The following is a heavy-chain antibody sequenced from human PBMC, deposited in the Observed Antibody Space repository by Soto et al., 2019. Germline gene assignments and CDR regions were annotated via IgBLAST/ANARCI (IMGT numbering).Heavy chain of an antibody. CDR1: GGSISSSSYY. V-gene: IGHV4-39*01. CDR3: ARLGGSGSYYYYYGMDV. CDR2: IYYSGST. D-gene: IGHD1-26*01. J-gene: IGHJ6*02. Sequence: SETLSLTCTVSGGSISSSSYYWGWIRQPPGKGLEWIGSIYYSGSTYYNPSLKSRVTISVDTSKNQFSLKLSSVTAADTAVYYCARLGGSGSYYYYYGMDVWGQGTTVTVSS.